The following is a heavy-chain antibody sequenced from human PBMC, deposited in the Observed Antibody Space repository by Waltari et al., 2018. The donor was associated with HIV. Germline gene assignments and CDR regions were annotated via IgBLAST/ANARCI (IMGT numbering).Heavy chain of an antibody. CDR1: GFTFSSYW. CDR2: IKLDGSEK. D-gene: IGHD1-1*01. Sequence: EVQLVESGGGLVQPGGSLRLSCAASGFTFSSYWMSWVRQAPGKGLEWVANIKLDGSEKYFVDSVKGRFTISRDNAKNSLYLQMNSLGAEDTAVYYCARHPSERRAFDICGQGTVVTVSS. V-gene: IGHV3-7*01. CDR3: ARHPSERRAFDI. J-gene: IGHJ3*02.